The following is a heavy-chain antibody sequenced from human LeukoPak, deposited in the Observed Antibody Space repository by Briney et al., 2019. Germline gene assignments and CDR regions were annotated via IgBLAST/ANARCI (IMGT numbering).Heavy chain of an antibody. J-gene: IGHJ4*01. CDR1: GFTFDDYT. Sequence: GGSLRLSCAASGFTFDDYTMDWVRQAPGKGLEWVSLITRDAYSTFYADSVKGRFTISRDNSKNSLSLQMDSLRFEDTAFYYCARERQKYFDYWGDGTLVTVSS. CDR2: ITRDAYST. V-gene: IGHV3-43*01. CDR3: ARERQKYFDY.